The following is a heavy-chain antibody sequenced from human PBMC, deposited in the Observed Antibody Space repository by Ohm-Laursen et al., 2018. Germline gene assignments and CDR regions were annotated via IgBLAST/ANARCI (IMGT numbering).Heavy chain of an antibody. CDR3: ALIYRIAARPSFDY. Sequence: SLRLSCAAPGFTFSSYAMSWVRQAPGKGLEWVSGISGSGNTTYYADSVKGRFTISRDNSKNTLYLQMNSLRAEDTAVYYCALIYRIAARPSFDYWGQGTLVTVSS. CDR1: GFTFSSYA. CDR2: ISGSGNTT. V-gene: IGHV3-23*01. D-gene: IGHD6-6*01. J-gene: IGHJ4*02.